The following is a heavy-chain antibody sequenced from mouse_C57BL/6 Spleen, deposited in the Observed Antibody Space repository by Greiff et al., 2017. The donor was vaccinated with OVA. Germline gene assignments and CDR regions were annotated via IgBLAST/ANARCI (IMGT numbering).Heavy chain of an antibody. Sequence: VKLQESGPGLVAPSQSLSITCTVSGFSLTSYGVSWVRQPPGTGLEWLGVIWGDGSTNYHSALISRLSISKDNSKSQVFLKLNSLQTDDTATYYCAKGVDGSSYGGEAYWGQGTLVTVSA. J-gene: IGHJ3*01. CDR3: AKGVDGSSYGGEAY. CDR1: GFSLTSYG. D-gene: IGHD1-1*01. V-gene: IGHV2-3*01. CDR2: IWGDGST.